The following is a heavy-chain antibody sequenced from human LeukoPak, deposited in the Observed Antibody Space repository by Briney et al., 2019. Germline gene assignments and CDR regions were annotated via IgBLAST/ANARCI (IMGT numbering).Heavy chain of an antibody. Sequence: GGSLRLSCAASGFTFSSYAMHWVRQAPGEGLEYVSAIGTNGGSTYYASSVRGRFTISRDNSENTLYLQMGSLRAEDMAVYYCARGKGVYCGGDCSALDYWGQGTLVTVSS. D-gene: IGHD2-21*02. CDR2: IGTNGGST. V-gene: IGHV3-64*01. CDR1: GFTFSSYA. CDR3: ARGKGVYCGGDCSALDY. J-gene: IGHJ4*02.